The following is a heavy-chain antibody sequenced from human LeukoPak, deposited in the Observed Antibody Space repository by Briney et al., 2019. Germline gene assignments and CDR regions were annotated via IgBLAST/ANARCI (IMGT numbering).Heavy chain of an antibody. J-gene: IGHJ6*02. V-gene: IGHV5-51*01. CDR1: VYRFATSW. D-gene: IGHD3-10*01. Sequence: GESLKISCTSSVYRFATSWIGWVRQMRGKRLELMGIIYPDESDSRYRPSFEGQITFSVDKSISTAYLQWSSLKASDTAIYYCARGAYGSGSSYNYYGMDVCGQGNPVTASS. CDR3: ARGAYGSGSSYNYYGMDV. CDR2: IYPDESDS.